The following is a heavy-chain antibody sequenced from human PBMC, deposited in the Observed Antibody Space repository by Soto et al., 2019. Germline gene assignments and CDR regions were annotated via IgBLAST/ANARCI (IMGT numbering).Heavy chain of an antibody. CDR1: DDSSSSYK. CDR2: IDSSGGT. J-gene: IGHJ6*02. V-gene: IGHV4-59*08. Sequence: QVQLQESGPGLVKPSETLSLTCTVSDDSSSSYKWSWIRQPPGRRLGWIGYIDSSGGTSYNPSLQSRVTISVHPATKQFSLKLSSVTAADTAVYCCVRQGFGRLHGLVDVWGQGTTVTVSS. CDR3: VRQGFGRLHGLVDV. D-gene: IGHD3-10*01.